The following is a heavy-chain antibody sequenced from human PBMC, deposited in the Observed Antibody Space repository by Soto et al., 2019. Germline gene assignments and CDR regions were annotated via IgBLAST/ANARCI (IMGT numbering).Heavy chain of an antibody. CDR1: GFAFGDYA. Sequence: GGSLRLSCAASGFAFGDYAMQWVRQAPGKGLEWVSAISWNSGSIDYAYSVKGRFTISRDNAKNSLYLQMNSLRAEDTALYYCAKSHTTSGWYVTTDYWGQGTRLTVSS. D-gene: IGHD6-19*01. CDR2: ISWNSGSI. V-gene: IGHV3-9*01. J-gene: IGHJ4*02. CDR3: AKSHTTSGWYVTTDY.